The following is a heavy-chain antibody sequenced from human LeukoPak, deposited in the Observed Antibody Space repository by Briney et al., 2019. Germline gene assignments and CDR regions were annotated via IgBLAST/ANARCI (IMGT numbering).Heavy chain of an antibody. CDR2: IYYSGTT. J-gene: IGHJ4*02. V-gene: IGHV4-59*01. CDR3: ARDGYSGSDAL. CDR1: GFIFSRNN. Sequence: KTGGSLRLSCAASGFIFSRNNMNWVRQAPGKGLEWIGYIYYSGTTNYNPSLKSRVTISVDTSKNQFSLKLSSVTAADTAVYYCARDGYSGSDALWGQGTLVTVSS. D-gene: IGHD5-12*01.